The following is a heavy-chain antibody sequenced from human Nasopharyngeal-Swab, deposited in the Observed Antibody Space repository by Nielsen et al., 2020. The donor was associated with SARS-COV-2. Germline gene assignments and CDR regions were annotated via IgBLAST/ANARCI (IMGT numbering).Heavy chain of an antibody. J-gene: IGHJ4*02. CDR2: ISWNSGSI. Sequence: SLKISCAASGFTFDDYAMHWVRQAPGKGLEWVSGISWNSGSIGYADSVKGRFTISRDNAKNSLYLQMNSLRAEDTALYYCAALLDYGDYGPDYWGQETLVTVSS. CDR3: AALLDYGDYGPDY. CDR1: GFTFDDYA. D-gene: IGHD4-17*01. V-gene: IGHV3-9*01.